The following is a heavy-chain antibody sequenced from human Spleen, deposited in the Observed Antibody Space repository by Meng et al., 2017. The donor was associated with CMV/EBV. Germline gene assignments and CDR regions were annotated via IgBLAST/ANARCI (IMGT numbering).Heavy chain of an antibody. CDR3: ARGLYYGSGSYYSY. D-gene: IGHD3-10*01. V-gene: IGHV4-4*02. CDR1: GGSMSSRNW. Sequence: GSGGSMSSRNWWSWVRQRPGKGLEWIGEIYHSGITKDSPSLKSRVTISIDKSKNQFSLKLSSVTAADTAVYYCARGLYYGSGSYYSYWGQGTLVTVSS. CDR2: IYHSGIT. J-gene: IGHJ4*02.